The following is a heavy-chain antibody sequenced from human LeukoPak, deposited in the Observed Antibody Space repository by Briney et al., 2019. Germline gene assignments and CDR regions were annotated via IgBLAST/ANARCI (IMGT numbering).Heavy chain of an antibody. CDR3: ARRAVFGVVKFYYYYYMDV. CDR2: INHSGST. J-gene: IGHJ6*03. V-gene: IGHV4-34*01. D-gene: IGHD3-3*01. Sequence: SETLSLTCAVYGGSFSGYYWSWIRQPPGKGLEWIGEINHSGSTNYNPSLKSRVTISVDTSRNQFSLKLSSVTAADTAVYYCARRAVFGVVKFYYYYYMDVWGKGTTVTVSS. CDR1: GGSFSGYY.